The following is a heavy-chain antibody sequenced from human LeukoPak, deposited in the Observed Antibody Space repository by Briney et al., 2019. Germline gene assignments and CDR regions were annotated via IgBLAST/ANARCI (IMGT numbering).Heavy chain of an antibody. CDR2: ISGSGDTT. Sequence: PGGSLRLSCAASRFTFSSYTMSWVRQAPGKGLEWVSAISGSGDTTYHADSVKGRFTISRDNSKNTLYLQMNSLRAEDTAVYYCAKAPGGIVAYWGQGTLVTVSS. V-gene: IGHV3-23*01. CDR1: RFTFSSYT. D-gene: IGHD3-16*01. J-gene: IGHJ4*02. CDR3: AKAPGGIVAY.